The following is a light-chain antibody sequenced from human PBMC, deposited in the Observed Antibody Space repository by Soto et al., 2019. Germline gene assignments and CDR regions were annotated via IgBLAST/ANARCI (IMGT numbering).Light chain of an antibody. Sequence: VMKLSLVTLSVTPGDGATLSCTASQSINSNLAWYQQRPGQAPRLLIYGASTRATGIPARFSGSGSGTEFTLTISSLQSEDIAVYYCLSYFIWWTFGQG. V-gene: IGKV3-15*01. CDR2: GAS. J-gene: IGKJ1*01. CDR3: LSYFIWWT. CDR1: QSINSN.